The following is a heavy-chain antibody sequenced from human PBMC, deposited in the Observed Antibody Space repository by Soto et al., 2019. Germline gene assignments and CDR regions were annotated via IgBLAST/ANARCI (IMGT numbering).Heavy chain of an antibody. CDR1: GGSVSSGSYY. V-gene: IGHV4-61*01. J-gene: IGHJ4*02. Sequence: QVQLQESGPGLVKPSETLSLTCTVSGGSVSSGSYYWSWIRQPPGKGLEWIGYIYYSGSTNYNPSLKSRVTISVDTSKNQFSLKLSSVTAADTAVYYCARDILTCYNGPYFDYWGQGTLVTVSS. CDR2: IYYSGST. D-gene: IGHD3-9*01. CDR3: ARDILTCYNGPYFDY.